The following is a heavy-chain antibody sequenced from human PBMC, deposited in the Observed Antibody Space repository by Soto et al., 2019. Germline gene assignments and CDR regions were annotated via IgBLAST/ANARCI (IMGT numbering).Heavy chain of an antibody. CDR3: AREILYSNYLVVLPDDYYYYGMDV. CDR1: GFTFSSYG. V-gene: IGHV3-33*01. J-gene: IGHJ6*02. D-gene: IGHD4-4*01. CDR2: IWYDGSNK. Sequence: GGSLRLSCAASGFTFSSYGMHWVRQAPGKGLEWVAVIWYDGSNKYYADSVKGRFTISRHNSKNTLYLQMNSLRAEDTAVYYCAREILYSNYLVVLPDDYYYYGMDVWGQGTTVTVSS.